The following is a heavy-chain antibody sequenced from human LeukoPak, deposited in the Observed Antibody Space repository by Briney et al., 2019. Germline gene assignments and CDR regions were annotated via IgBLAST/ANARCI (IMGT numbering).Heavy chain of an antibody. CDR2: ISSSSSTI. D-gene: IGHD2-15*01. Sequence: PGGSLRLSCAASGFTFSSYSINWVRQAPGKGLEWVSYISSSSSTIYYADSVKGRFTISRDNAKNSLYLQMNSLRAEDTAVYYCARKRGGGSYYFDYWGQGTLVTVSS. J-gene: IGHJ4*02. V-gene: IGHV3-48*01. CDR3: ARKRGGGSYYFDY. CDR1: GFTFSSYS.